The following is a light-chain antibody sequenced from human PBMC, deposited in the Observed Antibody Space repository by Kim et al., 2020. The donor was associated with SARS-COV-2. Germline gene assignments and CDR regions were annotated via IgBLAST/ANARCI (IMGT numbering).Light chain of an antibody. J-gene: IGLJ1*01. V-gene: IGLV3-1*01. CDR1: RLGDKY. CDR3: QAWDSSIYV. Sequence: ESPGQTASITCSGDRLGDKYASWYQQKPGQSPVVVIFRDNRRPSGIPERFSGSNSGNTATLTISGTQAMDEADYYCQAWDSSIYVFGTGTKVTVL. CDR2: RDN.